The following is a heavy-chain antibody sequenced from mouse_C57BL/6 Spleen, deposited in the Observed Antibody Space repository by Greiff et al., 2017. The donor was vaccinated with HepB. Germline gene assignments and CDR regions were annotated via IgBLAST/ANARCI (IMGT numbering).Heavy chain of an antibody. CDR2: IYPGSGST. V-gene: IGHV1-55*01. D-gene: IGHD2-2*01. J-gene: IGHJ2*01. CDR3: ARTPSTMVTTGFDY. CDR1: GYTFTSYW. Sequence: VQLQQSGAELVKPGASVKMSCKASGYTFTSYWITWVKQRPGLGLEWIGDIYPGSGSTNYNEKFKSKATLTVDTSSSTAYMQLSSLTSEDSAVYYCARTPSTMVTTGFDYWGQGTTLTVSS.